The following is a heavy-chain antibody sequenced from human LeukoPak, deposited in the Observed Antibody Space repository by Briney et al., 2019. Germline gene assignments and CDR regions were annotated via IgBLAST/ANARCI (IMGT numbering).Heavy chain of an antibody. V-gene: IGHV1-3*01. CDR2: INAVNGKT. D-gene: IGHD2-2*01. Sequence: ASVKVSGKASGYPFTSYAMHWVRQAPGQRLEGMGGINAVNGKTKYSQKFQGRVTITRDTSASTAYMELSSLRSEDTAVYYCAREPPYTGHCDITTCDVSRFDLWGQGTLVTVSS. CDR3: AREPPYTGHCDITTCDVSRFDL. CDR1: GYPFTSYA. J-gene: IGHJ4*02.